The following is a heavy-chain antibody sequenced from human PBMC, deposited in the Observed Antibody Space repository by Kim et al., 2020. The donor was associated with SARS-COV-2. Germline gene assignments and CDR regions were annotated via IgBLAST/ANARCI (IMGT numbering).Heavy chain of an antibody. CDR2: INPSGGST. V-gene: IGHV1-46*01. CDR1: GYTFTSYY. Sequence: ASVKVSCKASGYTFTSYYMHWVRQAPGQGLEWMGIINPSGGSTSYAQKFQGRVTMTRDTSTSTVYMELSSLRSEDTAVYYCARDIVVVPAARYQPPYYYYYGMDVWGQGTTVTVSS. D-gene: IGHD2-2*01. J-gene: IGHJ6*02. CDR3: ARDIVVVPAARYQPPYYYYYGMDV.